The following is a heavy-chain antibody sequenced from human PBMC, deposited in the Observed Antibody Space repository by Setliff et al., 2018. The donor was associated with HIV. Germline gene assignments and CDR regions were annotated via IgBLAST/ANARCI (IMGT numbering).Heavy chain of an antibody. CDR3: AREYDVLTGYYISAFDI. D-gene: IGHD3-9*01. CDR1: GYTFTGYF. Sequence: ASVKVSCKASGYTFTGYFIHWVRQAPGQGLEWVGRINPNSGDTNFAQRFQGRITMTRDTSISTAYLELNRLRSDDTAVYYCAREYDVLTGYYISAFDIWGQGTMVTVSS. J-gene: IGHJ3*02. V-gene: IGHV1-2*06. CDR2: INPNSGDT.